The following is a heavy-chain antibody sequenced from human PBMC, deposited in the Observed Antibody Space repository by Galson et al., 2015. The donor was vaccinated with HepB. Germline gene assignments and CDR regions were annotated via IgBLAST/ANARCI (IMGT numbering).Heavy chain of an antibody. Sequence: SVKVSCKASGYTFTSYYMHWVRQAPGQGLEWMGIINPSGGSTNYAQKFQGRVTMTRDTSTSTVYMELSSLRSEDTAVYYCARDSVPAAIGYYYYGMDVWGQGTTVTVSS. CDR1: GYTFTSYY. CDR3: ARDSVPAAIGYYYYGMDV. CDR2: INPSGGST. J-gene: IGHJ6*02. V-gene: IGHV1-46*01. D-gene: IGHD2-2*01.